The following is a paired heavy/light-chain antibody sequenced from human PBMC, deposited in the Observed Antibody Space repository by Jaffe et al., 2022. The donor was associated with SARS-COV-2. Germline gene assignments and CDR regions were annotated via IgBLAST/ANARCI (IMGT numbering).Heavy chain of an antibody. V-gene: IGHV5-10-1*03. CDR2: IDPSDSYT. D-gene: IGHD6-13*01. CDR1: GYSFTSYW. CDR3: ARHMDSSSWYAALDN. Sequence: EVRLVQSGAEVNKPGESLRISCQGSGYSFTSYWITWVRQMPGKGLEWMGNIDPSDSYTKYSPSFQGHVTISVDKSISTVYLQWSGLKASDTALYYCARHMDSSSWYAALDNWGQGTLVTVSS. J-gene: IGHJ4*02.
Light chain of an antibody. CDR1: QSISISY. CDR3: QQYGNSPLT. CDR2: GTS. Sequence: EIVLTQSPGTLSLSPGERATLSCRASQSISISYLAWYQQKRGQAPRLLIYGTSSRAAGIPDRFSGSGSGTDFTLTISRLEPEDCAVYFCQQYGNSPLTFGGGTKVEIK. J-gene: IGKJ4*01. V-gene: IGKV3-20*01.